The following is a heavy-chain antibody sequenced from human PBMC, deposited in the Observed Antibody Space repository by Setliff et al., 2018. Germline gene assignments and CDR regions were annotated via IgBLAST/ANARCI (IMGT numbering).Heavy chain of an antibody. CDR3: ATVYSGYD. Sequence: SETLSLTCTVSGGSISSSSYYWGWIRQPPGKGLEWIGSIYYSGSTYYNPSLKSRVTISVDTSKNQFSLKLSSVTAADTAVYYCATVYSGYDWGQGTLVTVSS. CDR2: IYYSGST. CDR1: GGSISSSSYY. V-gene: IGHV4-39*07. J-gene: IGHJ4*02. D-gene: IGHD5-12*01.